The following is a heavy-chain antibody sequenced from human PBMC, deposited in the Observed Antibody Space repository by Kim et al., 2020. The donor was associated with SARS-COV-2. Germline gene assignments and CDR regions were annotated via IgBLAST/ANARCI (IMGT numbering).Heavy chain of an antibody. J-gene: IGHJ4*02. CDR3: ARLLTNYPRD. CDR2: FYHSGNT. CDR1: AYSISSGSF. Sequence: SETLSLTCTVSAYSISSGSFWGWIRHPPGKRLEWVGSFYHSGNTYYNPFLKSRVTISEDTSKNQFSLQLTSLTAADTAVYYCARLLTNYPRDWGQGTLVT. D-gene: IGHD1-7*01. V-gene: IGHV4-38-2*02.